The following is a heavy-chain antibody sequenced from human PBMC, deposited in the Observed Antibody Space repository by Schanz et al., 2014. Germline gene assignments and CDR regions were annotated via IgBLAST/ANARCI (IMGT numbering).Heavy chain of an antibody. CDR3: ATESLCSSNTCNLGWFDP. Sequence: VQLVESGGGVVQPGRSLRLSCAASGFTFSSYWMSWVRLAPGKGLEWVANIQQDGSNKNYVDSVKGRFTISRDNAKNSVFLQMNSLRAEDTAVYYCATESLCSSNTCNLGWFDPWGQGTLVTVSS. CDR2: IQQDGSNK. V-gene: IGHV3-7*01. J-gene: IGHJ5*02. CDR1: GFTFSSYW. D-gene: IGHD2-2*01.